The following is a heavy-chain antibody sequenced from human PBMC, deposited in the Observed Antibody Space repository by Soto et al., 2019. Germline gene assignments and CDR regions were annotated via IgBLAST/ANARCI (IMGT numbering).Heavy chain of an antibody. J-gene: IGHJ5*02. CDR3: VRPVYVDTSMGVQFNWFDP. CDR2: IFYSGST. CDR1: GGSVSSSRFF. V-gene: IGHV4-39*01. D-gene: IGHD5-18*01. Sequence: QLQLQESGPGLVKPSETLSLTCTVSGGSVSSSRFFWGWVRQPPGKGLEWIGNIFYSGSTYYNPSLKSRGTLSIDTSRNQFSLRLGSVTAADTGVYYCVRPVYVDTSMGVQFNWFDPWGHGTLVTVSS.